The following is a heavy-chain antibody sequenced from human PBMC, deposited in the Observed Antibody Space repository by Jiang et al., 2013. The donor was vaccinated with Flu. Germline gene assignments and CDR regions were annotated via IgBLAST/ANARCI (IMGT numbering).Heavy chain of an antibody. V-gene: IGHV7-4-1*02. J-gene: IGHJ5*02. CDR1: GYTFTSYA. CDR2: INTNTGNP. CDR3: ARGNYGDYVWNWFDP. D-gene: IGHD4-17*01. Sequence: PGASVKVSCKASGYTFTSYAMNWVRQAPGQGLEWMGWINTNTGNPTYAQGFTGRFVFSLDTSVSTAYLQISSLKAEDTAVYYCARGNYGDYVWNWFDPWGQGTLVTVSS.